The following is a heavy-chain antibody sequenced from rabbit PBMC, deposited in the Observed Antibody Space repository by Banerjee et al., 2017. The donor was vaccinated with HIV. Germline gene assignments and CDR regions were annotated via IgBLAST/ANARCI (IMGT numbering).Heavy chain of an antibody. CDR3: ARAYPGYGGYGYGSFNL. J-gene: IGHJ4*01. D-gene: IGHD6-1*01. CDR2: IYTGSGSA. V-gene: IGHV1S45*01. CDR1: GFSFSSSYSYW. Sequence: QEQLEESGGDLVKPEGSLTLTCTASGFSFSSSYSYWICWVRQAPGKGLEWIGCIYTGSGSACYASWTKGRFTLSKTSSTTVTLQMTSLTAADTATYFCARAYPGYGGYGYGSFNLWGPGTLVTVS.